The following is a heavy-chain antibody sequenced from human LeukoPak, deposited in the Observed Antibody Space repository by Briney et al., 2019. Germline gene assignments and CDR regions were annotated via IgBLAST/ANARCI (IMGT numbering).Heavy chain of an antibody. CDR3: ARPVEMATSPFDY. CDR2: IYPDDSDT. Sequence: GESLRISCKGSGYSFTSYWIAWVRQMPGKGLEWMGIIYPDDSDTRYSPSFQGQVTISADKSIATAYLQWSSLKASDTAMYYCARPVEMATSPFDYWGQGTLVTASS. V-gene: IGHV5-51*01. J-gene: IGHJ4*02. D-gene: IGHD5-24*01. CDR1: GYSFTSYW.